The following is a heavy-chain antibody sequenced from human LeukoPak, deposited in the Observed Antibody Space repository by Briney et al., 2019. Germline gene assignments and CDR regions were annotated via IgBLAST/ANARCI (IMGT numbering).Heavy chain of an antibody. D-gene: IGHD3-10*01. CDR3: ASGLLWFGGSVY. Sequence: GESLKISCKGTGYTFTSYWIAWVGQMPGKGLEWMGIIHPGDSETVYSPSFQGQVTISADKSISTAYLQWSSLKASDTAMYYCASGLLWFGGSVYWGQGTLVTVSS. CDR2: IHPGDSET. CDR1: GYTFTSYW. J-gene: IGHJ4*02. V-gene: IGHV5-51*01.